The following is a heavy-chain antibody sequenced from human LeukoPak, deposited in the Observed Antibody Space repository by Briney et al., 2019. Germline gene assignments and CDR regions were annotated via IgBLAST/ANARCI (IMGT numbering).Heavy chain of an antibody. CDR3: AREPYSGSCHDAFDI. D-gene: IGHD1-26*01. Sequence: SVKVSCKASGGTFSSYAISWVRQAPGQGLEWMGGIIPIFGTANYAQKFQGRVTITTDESTSTAYMELSSLRSEDTAVYYCAREPYSGSCHDAFDIWGQGTMVTVSS. V-gene: IGHV1-69*05. CDR2: IIPIFGTA. J-gene: IGHJ3*02. CDR1: GGTFSSYA.